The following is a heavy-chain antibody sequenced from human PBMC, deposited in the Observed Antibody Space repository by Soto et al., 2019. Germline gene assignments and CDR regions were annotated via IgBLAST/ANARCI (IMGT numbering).Heavy chain of an antibody. CDR3: ARTMTTSGWFDP. Sequence: RSLTCAVSGGPITSGGYSWSWIRQPPGKGLEWIGYICHSGGTYYNPSLESRVTLSIDRTKKQFSLKLKSVTAADTAVYFCARTMTTSGWFDPWGQGTLVTVSS. CDR1: GGPITSGGYS. CDR2: ICHSGGT. D-gene: IGHD4-17*01. J-gene: IGHJ5*02. V-gene: IGHV4-30-2*01.